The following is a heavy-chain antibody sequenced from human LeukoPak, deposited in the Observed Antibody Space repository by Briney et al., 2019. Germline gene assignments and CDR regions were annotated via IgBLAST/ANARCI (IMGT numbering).Heavy chain of an antibody. CDR1: GFTFSSCA. D-gene: IGHD2-21*01. Sequence: GGSLRLSCAASGFTFSSCAMSWVRQAPGKGLEWVSGISASGGTTYYADSVKGRFTISRDSSKNTLFLQMNRLRPEDAAVYYCAKAPVTTCRGAYCYPFDYWGQGTLVTVSS. CDR3: AKAPVTTCRGAYCYPFDY. V-gene: IGHV3-23*01. J-gene: IGHJ4*02. CDR2: ISASGGTT.